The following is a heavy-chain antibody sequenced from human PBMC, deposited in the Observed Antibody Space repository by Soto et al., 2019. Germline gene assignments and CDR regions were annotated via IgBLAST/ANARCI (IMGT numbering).Heavy chain of an antibody. CDR3: AGDDCSGGSCYDY. D-gene: IGHD2-15*01. V-gene: IGHV3-30-3*01. J-gene: IGHJ4*02. CDR1: GFTFSSYA. CDR2: ISYDGSNK. Sequence: GGSLRLSCAASGFTFSSYAMHWVRQAPGKGLEWVAVISYDGSNKYYADSVKGRFTISRDNSKNTLYLQMNSLRAEDTAVYYCAGDDCSGGSCYDYGGQGTLVTVPS.